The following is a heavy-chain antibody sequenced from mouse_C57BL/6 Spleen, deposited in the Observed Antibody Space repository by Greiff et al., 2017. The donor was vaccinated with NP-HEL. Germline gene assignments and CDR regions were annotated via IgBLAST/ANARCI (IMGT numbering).Heavy chain of an antibody. CDR1: GYTFTSYW. V-gene: IGHV1-61*01. CDR3: ANFDYFAY. J-gene: IGHJ3*01. D-gene: IGHD2-4*01. CDR2: IYPSDSET. Sequence: VQLQQPGAELVRPGSSVKLSCKASGYTFTSYWMDWVKQRPGQGLEWIGNIYPSDSETHYNQKFKDKATLTVDKSSSTAYMQLSSLTSEDSAVYYCANFDYFAYWGQGTLVTVSA.